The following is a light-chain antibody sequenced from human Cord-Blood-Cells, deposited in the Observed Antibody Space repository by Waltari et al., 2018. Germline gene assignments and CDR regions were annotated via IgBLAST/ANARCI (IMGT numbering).Light chain of an antibody. Sequence: QSALTQPPSASGSPGQSVTISCTGTSSDVGGYNYVSWYQQHPGKAPKLMIYEVSKRPSGLPDRFSGSKSGITTSLNVAGLQAEDEADYYCSSYASSKNYVFGTGTKVTVL. J-gene: IGLJ1*01. CDR3: SSYASSKNYV. CDR2: EVS. V-gene: IGLV2-8*01. CDR1: SSDVGGYNY.